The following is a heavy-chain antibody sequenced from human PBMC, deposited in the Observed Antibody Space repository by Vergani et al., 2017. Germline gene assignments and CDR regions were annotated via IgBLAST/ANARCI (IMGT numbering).Heavy chain of an antibody. CDR3: ARDVPDYGGNSGY. J-gene: IGHJ4*02. D-gene: IGHD4-23*01. CDR2: ISSSGSTI. CDR1: GFTFSSYW. Sequence: EVQLVESGGGLVQPGGSLRLSCAASGFTFSSYWMHWVRQAPGKGLEWVSYISSSGSTIYYADSVKGRFTISRDNAKNSLYLQMNSLRAEDTAVYYCARDVPDYGGNSGYWGQGTLVTVSS. V-gene: IGHV3-48*04.